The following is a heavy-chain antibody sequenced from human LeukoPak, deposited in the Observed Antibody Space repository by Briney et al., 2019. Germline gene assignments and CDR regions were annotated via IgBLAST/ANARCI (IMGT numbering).Heavy chain of an antibody. CDR1: GGSISSGGYS. Sequence: PSQTLSLTCAVSGGSISSGGYSWSWIRQPPGKGLEWIGYIYHSGSTYYNPSLKSRVTISVDRSKNQFSLKLSSVTAADTAVYYCARVGSASYSSGWNRKSRVGYFDYWGQGTLVTVSS. J-gene: IGHJ4*02. CDR2: IYHSGST. D-gene: IGHD6-19*01. CDR3: ARVGSASYSSGWNRKSRVGYFDY. V-gene: IGHV4-30-2*01.